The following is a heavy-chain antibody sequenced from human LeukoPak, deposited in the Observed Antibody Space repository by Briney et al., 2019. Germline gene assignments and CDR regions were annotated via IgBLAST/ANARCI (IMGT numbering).Heavy chain of an antibody. CDR3: ARDGGSSWYLDY. CDR2: IIPIFGTA. Sequence: ASVKVSCKASGYTFTSYGISWVRQAPGQGLEWMGGIIPIFGTANYAQKFQGRVTITADESTSTAYMELSSLRSEDTAVYYCARDGGSSWYLDYWGQGTLVTVSS. CDR1: GYTFTSYG. D-gene: IGHD6-13*01. V-gene: IGHV1-69*13. J-gene: IGHJ4*02.